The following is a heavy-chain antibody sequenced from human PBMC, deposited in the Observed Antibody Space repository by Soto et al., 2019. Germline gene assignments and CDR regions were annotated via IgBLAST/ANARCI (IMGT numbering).Heavy chain of an antibody. CDR2: ISPDGRTT. CDR1: GFSFSHYW. CDR3: ADSWLPTSY. V-gene: IGHV3-74*01. Sequence: LRLSCAASGFSFSHYWMHWVRQAPGKGLVWVSRISPDGRTTTYADSVKGRFTISRGNAKSTLYLQMNSLTVEDGAVYYCADSWLPTSYWGPGTLVTVSS. D-gene: IGHD3-10*01. J-gene: IGHJ4*02.